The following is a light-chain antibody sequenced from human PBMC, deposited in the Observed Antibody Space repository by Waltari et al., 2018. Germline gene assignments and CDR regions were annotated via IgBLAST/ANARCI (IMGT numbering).Light chain of an antibody. J-gene: IGLJ3*02. CDR1: SSDVGGYNY. CDR3: SSYTSSSTWV. V-gene: IGLV2-14*03. Sequence: QSALTQPASVSGSPGQSITISCTGTSSDVGGYNYVSWYQQHPGKDPKLLIYDVSNRPSGVSNRFSGSKSDNTASLTISGLQAEDEADYYCSSYTSSSTWVFGGGTKLTVL. CDR2: DVS.